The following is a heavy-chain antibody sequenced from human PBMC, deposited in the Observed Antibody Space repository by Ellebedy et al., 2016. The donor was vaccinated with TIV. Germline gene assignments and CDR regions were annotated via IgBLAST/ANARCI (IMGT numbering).Heavy chain of an antibody. J-gene: IGHJ5*02. D-gene: IGHD3-10*01. V-gene: IGHV4-39*07. CDR1: GGSISSSSYY. CDR3: ARGGITMVRGVMGWWFDP. Sequence: SETLSLXXTVSGGSISSSSYYWGWIRRPPGKGLEWIGSIYYSGSTYYNPSLKSRVTISVDTSKNQFSLKLSSVTAADTAVYYCARGGITMVRGVMGWWFDPWGQGTLVTVSS. CDR2: IYYSGST.